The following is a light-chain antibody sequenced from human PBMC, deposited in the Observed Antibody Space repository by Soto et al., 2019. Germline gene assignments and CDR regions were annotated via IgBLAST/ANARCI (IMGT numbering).Light chain of an antibody. CDR1: QSISSW. J-gene: IGKJ1*01. Sequence: GDRVTITCRASQSISSWLAWYQQKPGKAPKLLIYDASSLESGVPSRFSGSGSGTEFTLTISSLQPDDFATYYCQQYNSYSETFGHGTEVEIK. CDR3: QQYNSYSET. V-gene: IGKV1-5*01. CDR2: DAS.